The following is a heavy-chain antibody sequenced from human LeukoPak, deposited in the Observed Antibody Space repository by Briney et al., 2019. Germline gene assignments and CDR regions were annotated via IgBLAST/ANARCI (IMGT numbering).Heavy chain of an antibody. Sequence: PSETLSLTCTVSGGSLNHHYWSWVRQPPGKEPEWIAYIYDSGTSATTDYNASLKNRVTISMDTSKRQFSLRLDSVTAAERAVYYCEEIPRDWGQGTLVTVSS. J-gene: IGHJ4*02. CDR3: EEIPRD. CDR2: IYDSGTSATT. V-gene: IGHV4-59*11. CDR1: GGSLNHHY.